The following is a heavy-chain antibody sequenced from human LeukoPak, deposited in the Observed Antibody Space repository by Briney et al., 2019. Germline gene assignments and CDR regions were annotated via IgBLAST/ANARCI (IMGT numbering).Heavy chain of an antibody. CDR3: ARGSTYYDSSGQVPFDY. V-gene: IGHV3-53*01. D-gene: IGHD3-22*01. CDR2: IYSGGSI. J-gene: IGHJ4*02. Sequence: PGGSLRLSCAASGFTVSSNYMSWVRQAPGKGLEWVSVIYSGGSIYYADSVKGRFTISRDNAKNSLYLQMNSLRAEDTAVYYCARGSTYYDSSGQVPFDYWGQGTLVTVSS. CDR1: GFTVSSNY.